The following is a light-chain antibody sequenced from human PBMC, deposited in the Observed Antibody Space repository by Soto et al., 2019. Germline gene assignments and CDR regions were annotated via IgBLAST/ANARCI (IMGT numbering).Light chain of an antibody. J-gene: IGKJ5*01. CDR3: QQRSNWPT. V-gene: IGKV3-11*01. CDR1: QSVSSN. CDR2: DAS. Sequence: ELVLTQSPATLSLSPGERTTLSCRASQSVSSNLAWYQHKPGQAPRLLIYDASNRATGIPARFSGSGYGTDFTLTISSLEPEDFAVYYCQQRSNWPTFGQGTRLEIK.